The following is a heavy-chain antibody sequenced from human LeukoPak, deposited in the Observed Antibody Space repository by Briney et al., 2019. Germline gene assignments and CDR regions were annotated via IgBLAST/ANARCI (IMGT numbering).Heavy chain of an antibody. D-gene: IGHD2-2*01. Sequence: GGSLRLSCAASGFIVSSDYMSWVRQAPGKGLEWVSIVYSSGTTFYADSVKGRFTTSRDNSKNTVYLQMKSLRAEDTAVYYCARVIVVAFDYWGQGALVTVSS. CDR1: GFIVSSDY. CDR3: ARVIVVAFDY. V-gene: IGHV3-53*01. CDR2: VYSSGTT. J-gene: IGHJ4*02.